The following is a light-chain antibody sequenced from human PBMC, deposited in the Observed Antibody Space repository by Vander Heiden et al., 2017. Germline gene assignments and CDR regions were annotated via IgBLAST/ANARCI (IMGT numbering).Light chain of an antibody. V-gene: IGKV3-20*01. CDR1: QSVSSPY. Sequence: EIVLTQSPGTLSLSPGERATLSCRASQSVSSPYLAWYQQKPGQAPRLLMYGASNRATGIPDRFSGSGSGTDFTLTISRLDPEDFAVYYCQQDSSSRTFGQGTKVEIK. CDR3: QQDSSSRT. CDR2: GAS. J-gene: IGKJ1*01.